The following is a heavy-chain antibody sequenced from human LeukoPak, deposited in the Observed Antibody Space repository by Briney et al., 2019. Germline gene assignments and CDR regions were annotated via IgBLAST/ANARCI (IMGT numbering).Heavy chain of an antibody. Sequence: GGSLRLSCSASGFTFSSYDMHWVRPATGKGLEWVSAIGTAGDTYYPGSVKGRFTISRENAKNSLYLQMNSLRAGDTAVYYCARLATCGRSPIGCGGYYYGMDVWGQGTTVTVSS. CDR2: IGTAGDT. V-gene: IGHV3-13*01. CDR3: ARLATCGRSPIGCGGYYYGMDV. D-gene: IGHD3-3*02. J-gene: IGHJ6*02. CDR1: GFTFSSYD.